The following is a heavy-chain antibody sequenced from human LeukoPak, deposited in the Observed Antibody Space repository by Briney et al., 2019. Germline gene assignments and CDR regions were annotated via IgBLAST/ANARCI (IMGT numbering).Heavy chain of an antibody. CDR2: ISSSGSTI. Sequence: GGSLRLSCAASGFTFSSYEMNWVRQAPGKGLEWVSYISSSGSTIYYADSVKGRFTISRDNAKNSLYLQMNSLRAEDTAVYYCARQYQLLGYFGDWGQGTLVTVSS. D-gene: IGHD2-2*01. J-gene: IGHJ4*02. V-gene: IGHV3-48*03. CDR3: ARQYQLLGYFGD. CDR1: GFTFSSYE.